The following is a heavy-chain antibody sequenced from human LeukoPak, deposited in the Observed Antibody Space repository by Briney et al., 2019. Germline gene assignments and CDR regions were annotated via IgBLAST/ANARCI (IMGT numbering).Heavy chain of an antibody. CDR3: VSPRGFSYGYFDY. D-gene: IGHD5-18*01. J-gene: IGHJ4*02. CDR1: GGSISSSSAY. Sequence: SETLSLTCTVSGGSISSSSAYWGWVRQPPGKALEWIGSIYYSKNTYYNPSLKSRVTISADTSKNQFSLTLGSVSATDTAVYSCVSPRGFSYGYFDYWGQGTLVTVSS. V-gene: IGHV4-39*01. CDR2: IYYSKNT.